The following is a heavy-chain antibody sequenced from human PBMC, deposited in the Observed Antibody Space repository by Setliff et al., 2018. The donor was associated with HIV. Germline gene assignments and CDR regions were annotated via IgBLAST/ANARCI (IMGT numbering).Heavy chain of an antibody. V-gene: IGHV4-38-2*01. J-gene: IGHJ6*03. Sequence: SETLSLTCAVSGYSVSSGYYWGWIRQPPGKGLEWIASIYYSGSTNYSPSLKSRVTISVDTSKNQFSLKLTSLTAADTAVYYCARAYDYSNYFHYYMDVWGKGTTVTVSS. CDR3: ARAYDYSNYFHYYMDV. D-gene: IGHD4-4*01. CDR2: IYYSGST. CDR1: GYSVSSGYY.